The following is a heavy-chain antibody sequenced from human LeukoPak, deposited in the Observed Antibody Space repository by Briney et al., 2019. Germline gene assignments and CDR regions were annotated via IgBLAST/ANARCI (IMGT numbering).Heavy chain of an antibody. CDR3: ATLRTYYYGSGSYCYYFDY. CDR1: GVSISSSFYY. Sequence: SETLSLTCSVSGVSISSSFYYFGWIRQPPGKGLEWIGSIYYSGSTYYNASLKSRVTISLDTSRNQVSLKLSSVTAADTAVYYCATLRTYYYGSGSYCYYFDYWGQGTLVTVSS. CDR2: IYYSGST. V-gene: IGHV4-39*01. D-gene: IGHD3-10*01. J-gene: IGHJ4*02.